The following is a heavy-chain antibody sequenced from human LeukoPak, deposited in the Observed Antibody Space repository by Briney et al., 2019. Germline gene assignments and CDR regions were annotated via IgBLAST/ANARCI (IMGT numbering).Heavy chain of an antibody. Sequence: PPETLSLTCAVYGGSFSGYYWSWIRQPPGKGLERIGEINHSGSTNYNPSLKSRVTISVDTSKNQFSLKLSSVTAADTAVYYCASRKDIVVVPAAIPLNWFDPWGQGTLVTVSS. CDR1: GGSFSGYY. D-gene: IGHD2-2*02. CDR3: ASRKDIVVVPAAIPLNWFDP. J-gene: IGHJ5*02. CDR2: INHSGST. V-gene: IGHV4-34*01.